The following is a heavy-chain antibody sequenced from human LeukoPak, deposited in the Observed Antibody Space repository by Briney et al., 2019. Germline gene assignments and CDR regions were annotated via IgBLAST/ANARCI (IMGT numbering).Heavy chain of an antibody. Sequence: RPGGSLRLSCAASGFTFSSYSMNWVRQAPGKGLEWVSSISSSSSYIYYADSVKGRFTISRDNAKNSLYLQMNSLRAEDTAVYYCARARSGYCSSTSCQTRVLDYWGQGTLVTVSS. CDR2: ISSSSSYI. CDR1: GFTFSSYS. V-gene: IGHV3-21*01. CDR3: ARARSGYCSSTSCQTRVLDY. J-gene: IGHJ4*02. D-gene: IGHD2-2*03.